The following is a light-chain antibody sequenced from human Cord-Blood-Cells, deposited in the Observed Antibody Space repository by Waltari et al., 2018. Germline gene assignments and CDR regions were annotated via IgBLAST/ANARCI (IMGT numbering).Light chain of an antibody. CDR2: SNN. J-gene: IGLJ1*01. Sequence: QSVLTQPPSASGTPGQRVTISCSGCSSNIGSNTLNWYQQLPGTAPKRLINSNNQRPSGVPRRFSGSKSGTSASLAISGLQSEDEADYYCAALDDSLNGHVFGTGTKVTVL. V-gene: IGLV1-44*01. CDR3: AALDDSLNGHV. CDR1: SSNIGSNT.